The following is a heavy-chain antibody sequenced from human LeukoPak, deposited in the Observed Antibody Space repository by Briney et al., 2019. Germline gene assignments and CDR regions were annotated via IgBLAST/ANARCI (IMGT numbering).Heavy chain of an antibody. D-gene: IGHD6-13*01. CDR2: IWYDGGNK. V-gene: IGHV3-33*01. CDR3: ARERSSSWYGTFDY. CDR1: GFTFSSYG. J-gene: IGHJ4*02. Sequence: PGRSPRLSCAASGFTFSSYGMHWVRQAPGKGLEWVAVIWYDGGNKYYADSVKGRFTISRDNSKNTLYLQMNSLRAEDTAVHYCARERSSSWYGTFDYWGQGTLVTVSS.